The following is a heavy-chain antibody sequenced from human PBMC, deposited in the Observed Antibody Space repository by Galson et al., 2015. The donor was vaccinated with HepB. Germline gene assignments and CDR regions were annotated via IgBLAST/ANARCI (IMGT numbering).Heavy chain of an antibody. CDR2: INPNSGFT. V-gene: IGHV1-2*02. CDR1: GYSFTGYY. CDR3: ARASPRSGSDY. Sequence: SVKVSCKASGYSFTGYYIHWVRQAPGQGLEWMGWINPNSGFTNYAQNFRGRVTMTSDTSINTAYMELNSLRSDDTAVFYCARASPRSGSDYWGQGTLVTVSS. D-gene: IGHD3-3*01. J-gene: IGHJ4*02.